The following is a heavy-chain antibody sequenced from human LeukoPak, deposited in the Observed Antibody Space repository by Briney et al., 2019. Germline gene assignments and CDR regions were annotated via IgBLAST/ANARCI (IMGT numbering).Heavy chain of an antibody. CDR3: ARAPRNSSTMLDY. J-gene: IGHJ4*02. Sequence: ASVKVSCRGSGYTFTSYWIQWVQQAPGQGLEWMGLINPDGGSTAYAHRFQGRVTMTRDTSTSTVYMDLSSLRSEDTAMYYCARAPRNSSTMLDYWGQGTLVTVSS. CDR1: GYTFTSYW. D-gene: IGHD6-13*01. V-gene: IGHV1-46*01. CDR2: INPDGGST.